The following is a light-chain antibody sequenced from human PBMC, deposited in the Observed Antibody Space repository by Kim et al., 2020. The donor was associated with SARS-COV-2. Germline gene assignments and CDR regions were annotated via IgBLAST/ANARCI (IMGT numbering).Light chain of an antibody. CDR1: QSISRH. CDR3: QQYESPPWT. V-gene: IGKV1-5*03. J-gene: IGKJ1*01. CDR2: KAS. Sequence: DIQMTQSPSTLSASVGDRVIITCRASQSISRHLAWYQQKPGRAPKLLIYKASTLESGVPSRFSGSGSGTEFTLSISSLQPDDFATYYCQQYESPPWTFGRGTKVDIK.